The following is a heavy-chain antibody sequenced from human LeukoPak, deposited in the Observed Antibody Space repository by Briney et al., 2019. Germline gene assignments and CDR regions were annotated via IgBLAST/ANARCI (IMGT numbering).Heavy chain of an antibody. CDR2: INCLSGDI. Sequence: ASVKVSCKASGYTFTGYHIHWVRQAPGQGLEWMGWINCLSGDIHYAQKFQGRVTLTRDSSISTAHMDLSGLSFDDTAVYYRARRMGDMADRYNAFDFWGQGALVTVSS. V-gene: IGHV1-2*02. CDR3: ARRMGDMADRYNAFDF. D-gene: IGHD3-10*01. J-gene: IGHJ4*02. CDR1: GYTFTGYH.